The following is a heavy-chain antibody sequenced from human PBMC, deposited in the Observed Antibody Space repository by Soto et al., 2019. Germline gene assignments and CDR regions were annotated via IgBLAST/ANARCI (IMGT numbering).Heavy chain of an antibody. V-gene: IGHV2-5*02. D-gene: IGHD3-10*02. Sequence: QITLKESGPTVVKPTQTLTLTCNFSGFSLTTNGVGVGWIRQPPGKALEWLALIYWDDDRRYSPSLRSRLTISTDISKSHVLLTLTDMGPVDAATYFCVHHVTGGCFDVWGQGTRVTVSS. CDR3: VHHVTGGCFDV. CDR1: GFSLTTNGVG. J-gene: IGHJ3*01. CDR2: IYWDDDR.